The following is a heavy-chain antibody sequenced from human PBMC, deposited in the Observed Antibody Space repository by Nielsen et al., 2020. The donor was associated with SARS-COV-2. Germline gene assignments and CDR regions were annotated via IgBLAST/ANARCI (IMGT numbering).Heavy chain of an antibody. CDR2: MYYSGPT. Sequence: SETLSLTCNVSGVSISNSGSYWGWIRQPPGKGLEWIGSMYYSGPTYYKPSLNSRLTMSVDASKNQFSLRLNSVSAADTAVYYCAGGRWLHYDYWGQGVLVTVSS. CDR1: GVSISNSGSY. J-gene: IGHJ4*02. V-gene: IGHV4-39*01. D-gene: IGHD5-24*01. CDR3: AGGRWLHYDY.